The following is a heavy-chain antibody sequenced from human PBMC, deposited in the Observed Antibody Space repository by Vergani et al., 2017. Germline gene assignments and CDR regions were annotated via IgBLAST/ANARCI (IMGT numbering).Heavy chain of an antibody. J-gene: IGHJ4*02. V-gene: IGHV1-24*01. Sequence: QVQLVQSGAEVKKPGSSVKVSCKASGGTFSSYTISWVRQAPGQGLEWMGGFDPEDGETIYAQKFQGRVTMTEDTSTDTAYMKLSSLRSEDTAVYYCATLSQGDYIIGIPYYFDYWGQGTLVTVSS. CDR2: FDPEDGET. CDR1: GGTFSSYT. CDR3: ATLSQGDYIIGIPYYFDY. D-gene: IGHD3-10*01.